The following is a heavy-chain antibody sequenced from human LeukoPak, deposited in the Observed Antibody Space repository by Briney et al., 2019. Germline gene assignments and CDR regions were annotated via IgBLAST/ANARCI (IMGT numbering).Heavy chain of an antibody. V-gene: IGHV1-8*01. D-gene: IGHD3-10*01. CDR1: GYTFTSYD. Sequence: ASVKVSCKASGYTFTSYDINWVRQATGQGLEWMGWKNPNSGNTGYAQKFQGRVTMTRNTSISTAYMELSSLRSEDTAVYYCARGQLYYYGSGSYWFDPWGQGTLVTVSS. CDR2: KNPNSGNT. CDR3: ARGQLYYYGSGSYWFDP. J-gene: IGHJ5*02.